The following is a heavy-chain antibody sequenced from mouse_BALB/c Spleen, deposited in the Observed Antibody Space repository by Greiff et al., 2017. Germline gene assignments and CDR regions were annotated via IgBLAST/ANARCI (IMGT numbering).Heavy chain of an antibody. CDR3: TPNGSSYFDY. CDR1: GYTFTDYE. V-gene: IGHV1-15*01. CDR2: IHPGSDGT. D-gene: IGHD1-1*01. Sequence: VQRVESGVELVRPGASVKPSCKALGYTFTDYEMHWAKQTPVHGLEWIGAIHPGSDGTAYNQKFKGKATLTADKSSSTAYMELSSLTSEDSAVYYCTPNGSSYFDYWGQGTTLTVSS. J-gene: IGHJ2*01.